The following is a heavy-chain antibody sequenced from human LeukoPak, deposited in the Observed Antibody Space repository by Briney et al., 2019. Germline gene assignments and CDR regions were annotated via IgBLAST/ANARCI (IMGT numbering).Heavy chain of an antibody. CDR1: GFTFSSYW. D-gene: IGHD3/OR15-3a*01. J-gene: IGHJ4*02. V-gene: IGHV3-7*01. CDR2: IKQDGSEK. Sequence: PGGSLRLSCAASGFTFSSYWMSWVRQAPGKGLEWVANIKQDGSEKYYVDSVKGRFTISRDNAKNSLYLQMNSLRAEEPALYYCATCHYDFWSGYYGKVLYFYYWGQGTLVTVSS. CDR3: ATCHYDFWSGYYGKVLYFYY.